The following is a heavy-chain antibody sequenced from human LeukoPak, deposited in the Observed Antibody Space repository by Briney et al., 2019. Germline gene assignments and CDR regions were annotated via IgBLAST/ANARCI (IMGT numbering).Heavy chain of an antibody. J-gene: IGHJ4*02. D-gene: IGHD6-6*01. CDR1: GGTFSSYT. V-gene: IGHV1-69*02. CDR3: ASLEYSSSPGDY. Sequence: ASVQVSCKASGGTFSSYTISWVRQAPGQGLEWMGRLIPILGIANYAQKFQGRVTITADKSTSTAYMELSSLRSEDTAVYYCASLEYSSSPGDYWGQGTLVTVSS. CDR2: LIPILGIA.